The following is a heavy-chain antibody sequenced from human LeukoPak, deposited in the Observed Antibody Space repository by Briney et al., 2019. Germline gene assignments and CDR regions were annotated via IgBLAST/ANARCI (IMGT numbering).Heavy chain of an antibody. CDR2: INSDGSEG. V-gene: IGHV3-7*03. CDR1: GFTFSGFW. Sequence: GGSLRLSCAVSGFTFSGFWMSWSRQAPGKGLEWVASINSDGSEGYYADVVKGRFTISRDNAKNTLYLQINSLRAEDTAVYYCARSSYSGSSSVWGQGTMVTVSS. J-gene: IGHJ3*01. CDR3: ARSSYSGSSSV. D-gene: IGHD6-6*01.